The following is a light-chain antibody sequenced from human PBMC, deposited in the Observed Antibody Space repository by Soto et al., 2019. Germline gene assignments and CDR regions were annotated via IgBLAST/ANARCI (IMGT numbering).Light chain of an antibody. CDR1: SSDVGGYNY. J-gene: IGLJ1*01. CDR2: EVS. CDR3: SSYTSSSTSSV. Sequence: QSALSQPASVSGSPGQSITISCTGTSSDVGGYNYVSWYQQHPGKAPKLMIYEVSNRPSGVSNRFSGSKSGNTASLTISGLKAEDEADYYCSSYTSSSTSSVFGTGTKVTVL. V-gene: IGLV2-14*01.